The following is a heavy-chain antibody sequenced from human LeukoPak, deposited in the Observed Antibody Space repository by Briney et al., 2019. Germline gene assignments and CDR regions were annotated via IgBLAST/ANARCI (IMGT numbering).Heavy chain of an antibody. CDR2: ISYDGSNK. CDR3: AKDYDSSGYGSLTYYFDY. J-gene: IGHJ4*02. CDR1: GFTFSSYG. Sequence: GGSLRLSCAASGFTFSSYGMHWVRQAPGKGLEWVAVISYDGSNKYYADYVKGRFTISRDNSKNTLYLQMNSLRAEDTAVYYCAKDYDSSGYGSLTYYFDYWGQGTLVTVSS. D-gene: IGHD3-22*01. V-gene: IGHV3-30*18.